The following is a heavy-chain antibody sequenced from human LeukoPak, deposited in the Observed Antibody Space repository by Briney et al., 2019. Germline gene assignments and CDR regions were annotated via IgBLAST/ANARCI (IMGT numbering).Heavy chain of an antibody. V-gene: IGHV3-30-3*01. CDR2: ISYDGSNK. J-gene: IGHJ4*02. Sequence: QPGRSLRLSCAASGFTFSSYAMHWVRQAPGKGLEWVAVISYDGSNKYYADSVKGRFTISRDNSKNTLYLQMNSLRAEDTAVYYCARGRDYDFWSGYGTFGYWGQGTLVTVSS. D-gene: IGHD3-3*01. CDR3: ARGRDYDFWSGYGTFGY. CDR1: GFTFSSYA.